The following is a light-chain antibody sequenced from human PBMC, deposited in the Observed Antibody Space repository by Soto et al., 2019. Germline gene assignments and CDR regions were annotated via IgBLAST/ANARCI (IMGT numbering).Light chain of an antibody. J-gene: IGKJ5*01. CDR3: QQYESLPLT. V-gene: IGKV1-33*01. CDR2: DAS. Sequence: DIQMTQCPSSLSSTVGDRVTITCEASQDIKKNLIWYQQKPGKAPKLLIYDASDLETGVPSRFSGGGSGTGFTFTISSLQPEDFATYYCQQYESLPLTFGQGTRLEIK. CDR1: QDIKKN.